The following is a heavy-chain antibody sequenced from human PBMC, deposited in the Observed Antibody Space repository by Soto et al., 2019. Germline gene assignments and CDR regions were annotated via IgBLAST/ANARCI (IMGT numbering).Heavy chain of an antibody. CDR2: ISGSADST. Sequence: EVQLLESGGGFIHPGGSLRLSCAASGFSFSSFAMNWVRQAPGKGLEWVSIISGSADSTFYADFVKCRFTISRDNSKSTLYLQINSRRAEDTAVYYCAKTRGAMIYAISVYGMDVWGQGTTVTVSS. CDR3: AKTRGAMIYAISVYGMDV. J-gene: IGHJ6*02. V-gene: IGHV3-23*01. CDR1: GFSFSSFA. D-gene: IGHD2-8*01.